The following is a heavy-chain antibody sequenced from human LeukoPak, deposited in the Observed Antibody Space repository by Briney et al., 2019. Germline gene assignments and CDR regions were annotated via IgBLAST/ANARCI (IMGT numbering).Heavy chain of an antibody. CDR1: GFSFSGHW. Sequence: GGSLRLSCTASGFSFSGHWMHWARQLPGKGLVWVSRISPTGSTTSYADSVKGRFTVSRDNAKNTLYLQVNNLRAKDTAVYYCARGPNSNWSGLDFWGQGTLLTVSS. J-gene: IGHJ4*02. V-gene: IGHV3-74*01. CDR3: ARGPNSNWSGLDF. D-gene: IGHD6-6*01. CDR2: ISPTGSTT.